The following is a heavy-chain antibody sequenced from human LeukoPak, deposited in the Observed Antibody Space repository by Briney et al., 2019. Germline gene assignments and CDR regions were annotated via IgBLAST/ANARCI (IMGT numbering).Heavy chain of an antibody. V-gene: IGHV1-2*02. D-gene: IGHD1-1*01. CDR1: GYTFTGYY. Sequence: GASVKVSCKASGYTFTGYYMHWVRQAPGQGLEWMGWINPNSGGTNYAQKFQGRVTMTRDTSISTAYMELSRLRSDDTAVYYCARHRTTGTTDAFDVWGQGTLVTVSS. J-gene: IGHJ3*01. CDR2: INPNSGGT. CDR3: ARHRTTGTTDAFDV.